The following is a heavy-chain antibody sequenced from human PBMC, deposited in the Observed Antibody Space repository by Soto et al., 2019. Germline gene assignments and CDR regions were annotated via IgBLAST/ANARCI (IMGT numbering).Heavy chain of an antibody. CDR1: GYTLTELS. D-gene: IGHD4-17*01. V-gene: IGHV1-24*01. Sequence: ASVKVSCKVSGYTLTELSMHWVRQAPGKGLEWMGGFDPEDGETIYAQKFQGRVTMTEDTSTDSAYMELSSLRSEDTAVYYCATDPPGPDYGGKPDYYYYGMDVWGQGTTVTVS. CDR2: FDPEDGET. CDR3: ATDPPGPDYGGKPDYYYYGMDV. J-gene: IGHJ6*02.